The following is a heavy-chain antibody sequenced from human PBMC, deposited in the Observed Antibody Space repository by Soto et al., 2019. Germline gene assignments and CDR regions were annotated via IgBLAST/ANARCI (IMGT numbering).Heavy chain of an antibody. CDR3: AREVYYDFWSGFHTHPYYFDD. V-gene: IGHV3-30*03. J-gene: IGHJ4*02. Sequence: QVQLVESGGGVVQPGRSLRLSCAASGFTFSSYGMHWVRQAPGKGLEWVAVISYDGSNKYYADSVKGRFTISRDNSKNTLYLQMNSLSSEDTAVHHCAREVYYDFWSGFHTHPYYFDDWGQGTLVTVSS. CDR1: GFTFSSYG. D-gene: IGHD3-3*01. CDR2: ISYDGSNK.